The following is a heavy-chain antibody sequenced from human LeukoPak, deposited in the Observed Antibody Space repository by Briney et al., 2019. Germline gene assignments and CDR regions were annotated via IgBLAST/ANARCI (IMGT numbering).Heavy chain of an antibody. D-gene: IGHD2-15*01. V-gene: IGHV4-59*08. CDR3: ARHRGAYCSGGNCYSSYYFDY. Sequence: PSETLSLTCTVSGSSISSYYWSWIRQPPGKGLEWVAYIYYSGSTIYNPSLKSRVTISVDTSKKQFSLWLSAVTAADTAVYYCARHRGAYCSGGNCYSSYYFDYWGQGTLVTVSS. CDR2: IYYSGST. J-gene: IGHJ4*02. CDR1: GSSISSYY.